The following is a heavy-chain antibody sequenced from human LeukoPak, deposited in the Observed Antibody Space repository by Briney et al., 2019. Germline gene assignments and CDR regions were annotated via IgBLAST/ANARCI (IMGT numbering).Heavy chain of an antibody. CDR2: ISFTSTTT. CDR3: ARDEGGIAADGYYYNYGMDV. V-gene: IGHV3-48*01. J-gene: IGHJ6*02. CDR1: GFAFSTYS. D-gene: IGHD6-13*01. Sequence: GGSLRLSCAASGFAFSTYSMNWVRQAPGKGLEWVSYISFTSTTTYYADSVKGRFTISRDNAKNSLYLQMNSLRPEDTAVYYCARDEGGIAADGYYYNYGMDVWGQGNTVTVSS.